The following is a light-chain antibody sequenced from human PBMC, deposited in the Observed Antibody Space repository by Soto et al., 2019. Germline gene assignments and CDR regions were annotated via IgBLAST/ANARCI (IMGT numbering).Light chain of an antibody. J-gene: IGLJ3*02. CDR1: SSDVGIYNY. CDR2: DVT. V-gene: IGLV2-8*01. CDR3: SSFTGNNNFVV. Sequence: QSALTQPPSASGSPGQSVTISCTGTSSDVGIYNYVSWYQQHPGKAPKLMIYDVTKRPSGVPDRFSGSKSDSTASLTVSGLQAADEADYYCSSFTGNNNFVVFGGGTKVTV.